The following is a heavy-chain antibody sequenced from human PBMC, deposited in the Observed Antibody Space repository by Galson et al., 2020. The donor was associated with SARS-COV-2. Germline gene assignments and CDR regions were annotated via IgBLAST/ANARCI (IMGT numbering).Heavy chain of an antibody. J-gene: IGHJ2*01. V-gene: IGHV3-21*01. CDR3: ARDKGSGFQMHWYFDL. Sequence: GGSLRLSCAASGFTFRDHNMIWFRQAPGKCLEWVSSIAGRGAYKYFADSMKGRFTISRDNAKNSVYLQLNSLRDEDTAVYYCARDKGSGFQMHWYFDLWGRGTLVSVSS. CDR2: IAGRGAYK. CDR1: GFTFRDHN. D-gene: IGHD3-22*01.